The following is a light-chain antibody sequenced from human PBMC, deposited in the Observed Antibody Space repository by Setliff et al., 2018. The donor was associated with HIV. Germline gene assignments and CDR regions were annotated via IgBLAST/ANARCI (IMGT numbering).Light chain of an antibody. CDR3: QQYHDLVS. CDR2: DAS. J-gene: IGKJ3*01. V-gene: IGKV1-33*01. Sequence: DIQMTQSPSSLSASVGDRVTITCQASQDIMNYLNWYQQKPGKAPKLLIFDASYLERGVPSRFSGSGSGTEFTLTINNFQAEDIATYYCQQYHDLVSFGPGTKVDIK. CDR1: QDIMNY.